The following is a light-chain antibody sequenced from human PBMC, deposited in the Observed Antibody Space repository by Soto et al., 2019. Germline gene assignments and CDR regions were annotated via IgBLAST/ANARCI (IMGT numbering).Light chain of an antibody. V-gene: IGLV2-14*01. CDR1: SSDVGGYNY. CDR3: SSYRSGGTFV. CDR2: VVS. Sequence: ALTQPASVSGSPGQSIAISCTGTSSDVGGYNYVSWHQQHPGKAPKVLISVVSNRPSGVSNRFSGSKSGNTASLAISGLQAEDDADYYCSSYRSGGTFVFGSGSKVTVL. J-gene: IGLJ1*01.